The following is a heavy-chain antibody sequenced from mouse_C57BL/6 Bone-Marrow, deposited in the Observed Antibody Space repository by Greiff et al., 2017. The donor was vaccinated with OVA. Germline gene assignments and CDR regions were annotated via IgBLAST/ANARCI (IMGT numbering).Heavy chain of an antibody. J-gene: IGHJ3*01. Sequence: QVQLKESGAELMKPGASVKLSCKATGYTFTGYWIEWVKQRPGHGLEWIGEILPGSGSTNYNEKFKGKATFTADTSSNTAYMQLSSLTTEDSAIYYCARRETTVVAKGDFCAYWGQGTLVTVSA. CDR3: ARRETTVVAKGDFCAY. CDR2: ILPGSGST. V-gene: IGHV1-9*01. D-gene: IGHD1-1*01. CDR1: GYTFTGYW.